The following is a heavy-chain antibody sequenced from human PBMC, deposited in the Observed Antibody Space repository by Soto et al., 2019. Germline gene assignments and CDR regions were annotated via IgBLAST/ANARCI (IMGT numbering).Heavy chain of an antibody. CDR1: GGSISTYY. Sequence: SETLSLTCTVSGGSISTYYWSWIRQPLGKGLEWIGYIYYSGIANYNPSLKSRVTISVDTSKNQFSLKLSSVTAADTAVYYCAREGYSSGYYYYYGMDVWGQGTTVTVS. CDR2: IYYSGIA. CDR3: AREGYSSGYYYYYGMDV. D-gene: IGHD3-22*01. J-gene: IGHJ6*02. V-gene: IGHV4-59*01.